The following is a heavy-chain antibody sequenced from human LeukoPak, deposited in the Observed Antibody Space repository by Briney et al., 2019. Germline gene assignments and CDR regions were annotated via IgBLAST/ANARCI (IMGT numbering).Heavy chain of an antibody. D-gene: IGHD3-3*01. V-gene: IGHV3-7*01. CDR1: GFTFSTYW. CDR2: IKQDGSEK. J-gene: IGHJ5*02. Sequence: PGGSLRLSCAASGFTFSTYWMHWVRQAPGKGLEWVANIKQDGSEKYYVDSVRGRFSISRDNAKNSLFLQMNSLRAEDTAVYYCVRDVIIHWFDPWGQGTLVTVSS. CDR3: VRDVIIHWFDP.